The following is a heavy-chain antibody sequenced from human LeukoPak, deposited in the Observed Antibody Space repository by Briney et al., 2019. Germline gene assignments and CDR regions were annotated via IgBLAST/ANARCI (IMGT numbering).Heavy chain of an antibody. CDR1: GFTFSSYS. V-gene: IGHV3-21*01. J-gene: IGHJ4*02. CDR2: ISSSSSYI. Sequence: GGSLRLSCAASGFTFSSYSMNWVCQAPGKGLEWVSSISSSSSYIYYADSVKGRFTISRDNAKNSLYLQMNSLRAEDTAVYYCARTYDYVWGSYREFDYWGQGTLVTVSS. D-gene: IGHD3-16*02. CDR3: ARTYDYVWGSYREFDY.